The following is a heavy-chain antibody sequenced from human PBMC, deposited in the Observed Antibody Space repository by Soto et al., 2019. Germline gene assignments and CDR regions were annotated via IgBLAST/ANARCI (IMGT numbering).Heavy chain of an antibody. CDR1: GGTFSSYA. Sequence: SGKDCFKASGGTFSSYAISWVRQAPGQGLEWMGGIIPIFGTANYAQKFQGRVTITADESTSTAYMELSSLRSEDTAVYYCARGSSSSYFYDWFDPWGQGTLVTVSS. CDR2: IIPIFGTA. CDR3: ARGSSSSYFYDWFDP. J-gene: IGHJ5*02. V-gene: IGHV1-69*13. D-gene: IGHD6-6*01.